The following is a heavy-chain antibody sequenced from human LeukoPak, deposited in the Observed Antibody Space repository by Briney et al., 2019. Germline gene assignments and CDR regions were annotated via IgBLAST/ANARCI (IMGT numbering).Heavy chain of an antibody. Sequence: ASLTVSCKASEYTITGYYMHWVRQAPGQGLACIARINHNIRGVNSAQQFHRRVTMAGDPSISTANLRLSRLRSDDTAVYYCASLPLRNWFDPCGQGTLVTVSS. J-gene: IGHJ5*02. D-gene: IGHD3-16*01. CDR2: INHNIRGV. CDR1: EYTITGYY. CDR3: ASLPLRNWFDP. V-gene: IGHV1-2*02.